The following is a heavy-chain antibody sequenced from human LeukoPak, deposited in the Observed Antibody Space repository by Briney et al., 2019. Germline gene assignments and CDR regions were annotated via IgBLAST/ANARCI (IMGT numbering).Heavy chain of an antibody. J-gene: IGHJ6*04. CDR2: IKQDGSEK. D-gene: IGHD2-2*02. V-gene: IGHV3-7*03. CDR1: GFTFSSYW. CDR3: ARDQRPVPAAINYYYGMHV. Sequence: GGSLRLSCVASGFTFSSYWMSWVRQAPGKGLEWVANIKQDGSEKYYVDSVKGRFTISRDNAKNSLYLQANSLRAEDTAVYYCARDQRPVPAAINYYYGMHVWGKGTTVTVSS.